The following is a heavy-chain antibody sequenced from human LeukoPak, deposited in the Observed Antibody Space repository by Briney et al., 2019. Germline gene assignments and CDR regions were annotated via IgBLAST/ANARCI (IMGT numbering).Heavy chain of an antibody. Sequence: PGGSLRLSCAASGFTFSSYAMSWVRQAPGKGLEWVSAISGSGGSTYYTDSVKGRFTISRDNSKNTLYLQMNSLRAEDTAVYYCARWPHGDSSGYYSLDYWGQGTLVTVSS. D-gene: IGHD3-22*01. V-gene: IGHV3-23*01. CDR1: GFTFSSYA. J-gene: IGHJ4*02. CDR2: ISGSGGST. CDR3: ARWPHGDSSGYYSLDY.